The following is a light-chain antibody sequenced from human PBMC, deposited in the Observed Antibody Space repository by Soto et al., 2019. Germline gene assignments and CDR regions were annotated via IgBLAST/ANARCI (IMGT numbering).Light chain of an antibody. V-gene: IGLV2-8*01. CDR3: QSYDSSLSGSV. CDR2: GNT. J-gene: IGLJ3*02. Sequence: QSVLTQPPSASGSPGQSVTISCTGTSSDIGGYNYVSWYQQHPGKAPKLLIYGNTNRPSGVPDRFSGSKSDTSASLAITGLQAEDEADYYCQSYDSSLSGSVFGGGTKVTVL. CDR1: SSDIGGYNY.